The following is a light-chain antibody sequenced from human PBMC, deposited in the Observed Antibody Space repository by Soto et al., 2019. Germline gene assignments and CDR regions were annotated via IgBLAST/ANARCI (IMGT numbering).Light chain of an antibody. J-gene: IGKJ4*01. CDR1: ENVRTF. V-gene: IGKV3-11*01. CDR2: GAS. Sequence: EIGLTQSPGTLSLSPGDRATLSCRASENVRTFVDWYQQKPGQAPRLLIYGASNRATGIPARFSGSGSGTDFTLTISRLEPDDFATYYCQQYNSFSLTFGGGTKVDIK. CDR3: QQYNSFSLT.